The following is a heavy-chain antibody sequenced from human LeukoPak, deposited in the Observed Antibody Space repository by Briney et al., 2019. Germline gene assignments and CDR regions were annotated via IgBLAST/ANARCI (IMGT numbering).Heavy chain of an antibody. J-gene: IGHJ6*01. CDR3: AKDARLGEFGYGMDV. Sequence: KGXXXXSAISGSGGITYYADSMKGRFTLSRDNSKNTLYLQMNSLRAEDTAVYYCAKDARLGEFGYGMDVWGQGTTVTVS. CDR2: ISGSGGIT. D-gene: IGHD3-16*01. V-gene: IGHV3-23*01.